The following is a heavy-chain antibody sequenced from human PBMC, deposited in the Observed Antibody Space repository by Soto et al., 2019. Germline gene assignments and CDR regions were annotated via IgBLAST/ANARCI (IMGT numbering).Heavy chain of an antibody. CDR1: GFTFSKYA. Sequence: GGSLRLSCAASGFTFSKYAMHWVRQAPGKGLEYVSAINTNGGTTYYASSVKGRFTISRDNSKNMLYLQMGSLRAEDMAVYYCAREGHCSGGSCYSSFDYWGQGT. D-gene: IGHD2-15*01. V-gene: IGHV3-64*01. CDR3: AREGHCSGGSCYSSFDY. J-gene: IGHJ4*02. CDR2: INTNGGTT.